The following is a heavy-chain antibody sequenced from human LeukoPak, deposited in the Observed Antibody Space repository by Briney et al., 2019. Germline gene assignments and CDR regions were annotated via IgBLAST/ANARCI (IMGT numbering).Heavy chain of an antibody. Sequence: GGSLRLSCAASGFTFSSYWMHWVRQAPGKGLVWVSRINSDGSSTSYADSVKGRFTISRDNAKNTLYLKMNSLRAEDTAVYYCARVRGYYYGSGSFRPYYFDYWGQGTLVTVSS. CDR2: INSDGSST. CDR1: GFTFSSYW. J-gene: IGHJ4*02. V-gene: IGHV3-74*01. D-gene: IGHD3-10*01. CDR3: ARVRGYYYGSGSFRPYYFDY.